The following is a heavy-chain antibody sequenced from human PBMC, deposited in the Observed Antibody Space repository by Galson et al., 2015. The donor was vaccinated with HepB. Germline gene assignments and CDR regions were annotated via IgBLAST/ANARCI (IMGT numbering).Heavy chain of an antibody. D-gene: IGHD6-19*01. CDR1: GFTFSSYS. J-gene: IGHJ6*02. CDR3: ARDQYSSGWYPGYYGMDV. CDR2: ISSSSSTI. V-gene: IGHV3-48*01. Sequence: SLRLSCAASGFTFSSYSMNWVRQAPGKGLEWVSYISSSSSTIYYADSVKGRFTISRDNAKNSLYLQMNSLRAEDTAVYYCARDQYSSGWYPGYYGMDVWGQGTMVTVSS.